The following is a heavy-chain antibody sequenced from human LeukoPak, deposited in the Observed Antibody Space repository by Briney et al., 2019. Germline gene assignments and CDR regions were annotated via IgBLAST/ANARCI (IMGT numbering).Heavy chain of an antibody. CDR2: ISTSGNTI. CDR1: GFTFSDYY. V-gene: IGHV3-11*01. Sequence: GGSLRLSCAASGFTFSDYYMSWIRQAPGKGLEWVSYISTSGNTIYYAVSVKGRFTISRDNAKNSLYLQMNSLRAEDTAVYYCARWGDSSSPTANFQHWGQGTLVTVSS. CDR3: ARWGDSSSPTANFQH. D-gene: IGHD6-13*01. J-gene: IGHJ1*01.